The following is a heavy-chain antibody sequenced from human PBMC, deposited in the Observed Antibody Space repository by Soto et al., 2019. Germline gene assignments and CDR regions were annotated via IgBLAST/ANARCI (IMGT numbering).Heavy chain of an antibody. CDR1: GYTFTSYG. D-gene: IGHD3-9*01. J-gene: IGHJ5*02. CDR3: ARLRYFDWYPRGFDP. Sequence: ASVKVSCKASGYTFTSYGISWVRQAPGQGLEWMGWISAYNGNTNYAQKLQGRVTMTTDTSTSTAYMELRSLRSDDTAVYYCARLRYFDWYPRGFDPWGQGTLVTVSS. CDR2: ISAYNGNT. V-gene: IGHV1-18*01.